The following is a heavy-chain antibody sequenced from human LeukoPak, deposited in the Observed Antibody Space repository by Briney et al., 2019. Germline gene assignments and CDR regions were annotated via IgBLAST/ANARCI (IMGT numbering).Heavy chain of an antibody. CDR2: INGDGSPT. D-gene: IGHD5-24*01. V-gene: IGHV3-74*01. J-gene: IGHJ3*01. CDR3: ARGRVEMAF. CDR1: GFTFSNYW. Sequence: PGGSLRLSCAASGFTFSNYWMYWVRQAPGKGLVWVSRINGDGSPTSYADSVKGRFTISRDNAKNTLYLQMNSLRAEDTAVYYCARGRVEMAFWGQGTMVTVSS.